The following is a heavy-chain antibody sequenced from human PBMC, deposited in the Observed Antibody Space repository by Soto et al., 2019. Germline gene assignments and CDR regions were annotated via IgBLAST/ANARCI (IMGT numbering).Heavy chain of an antibody. CDR2: IWHDGKNK. V-gene: IGHV3-33*02. CDR3: ARGPGQDEDMDF. J-gene: IGHJ4*02. CDR1: GFTFSNFG. Sequence: QVQVVESGGGVVQPGRSLRLSCVASGFTFSNFGMHWVRQAPGKGLEWVAVIWHDGKNKYYADSAEGRFTVSRDNSKKTLLLQIKNPTAGEAAVYYCARGPGQDEDMDFWGQGTLVTVSS.